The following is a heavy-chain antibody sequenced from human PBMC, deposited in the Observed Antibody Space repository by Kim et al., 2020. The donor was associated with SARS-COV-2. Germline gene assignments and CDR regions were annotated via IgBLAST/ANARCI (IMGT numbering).Heavy chain of an antibody. Sequence: YAQKFQGRVTMTRDTSTSTVYMGLSSLRSEDTAVYYCARGVWFGELLVDYWGQGTLVTVSS. J-gene: IGHJ4*02. CDR3: ARGVWFGELLVDY. V-gene: IGHV1-46*01. D-gene: IGHD3-10*01.